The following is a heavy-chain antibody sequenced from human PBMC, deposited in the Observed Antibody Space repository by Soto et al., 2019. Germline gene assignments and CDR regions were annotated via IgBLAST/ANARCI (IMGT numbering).Heavy chain of an antibody. CDR2: LSGSGGST. Sequence: EVQLLESGGGLVQPGGSLRLSCAASGFTFCSYAMRWVRQAPGKWLEWVSALSGSGGSTYYEDAVKGRFTISRDNSKNTLYVETTRLKSEDTVVYYCAKIPIPCFYDFWSGPFSEYGMDVWGQGTTVTVSS. CDR1: GFTFCSYA. CDR3: AKIPIPCFYDFWSGPFSEYGMDV. V-gene: IGHV3-23*01. D-gene: IGHD3-3*01. J-gene: IGHJ6*02.